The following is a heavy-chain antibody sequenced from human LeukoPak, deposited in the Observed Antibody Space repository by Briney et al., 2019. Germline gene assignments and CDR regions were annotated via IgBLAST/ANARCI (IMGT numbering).Heavy chain of an antibody. CDR1: GFTFSSYG. V-gene: IGHV3-33*06. Sequence: GRSLRVSCAESGFTFSSYGMHWVRQAPGKGLEWVAVIWYDGSNKYYADSVKGRFTISRDNSKNTLYLQMNRLRAEDTAVYYCANGYCSGGSCYSLFQHWGQGTLVTVSS. J-gene: IGHJ1*01. CDR3: ANGYCSGGSCYSLFQH. CDR2: IWYDGSNK. D-gene: IGHD2-15*01.